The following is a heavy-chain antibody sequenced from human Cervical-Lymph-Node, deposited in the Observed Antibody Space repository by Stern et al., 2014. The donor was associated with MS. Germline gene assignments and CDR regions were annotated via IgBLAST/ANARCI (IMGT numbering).Heavy chain of an antibody. V-gene: IGHV3-30*18. J-gene: IGHJ4*02. CDR2: ISLDGSNQ. CDR1: GFTFSNYG. CDR3: AKRGYSSGWHYDY. Sequence: VQLVESGGGVVQPGRALRLSCAASGFTFSNYGMHWVRQAPGKGLAWAAVISLDGSNQHYADSVKGRFTTSRDNSKNTLYLQMSSLRADDTAVYYCAKRGYSSGWHYDYWGQGTLVTVSS. D-gene: IGHD6-19*01.